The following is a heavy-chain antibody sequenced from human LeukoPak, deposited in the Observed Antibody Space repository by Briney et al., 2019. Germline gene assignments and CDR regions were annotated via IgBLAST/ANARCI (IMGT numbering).Heavy chain of an antibody. Sequence: GGSLRLSCAASGFTVSSNYMSWVRQAPGKGLEWVSVIYSGGSTCYADSVKGRFTISRDNSKNTLYLQMNSLRAEDTAVYYCARVGWFGEYSVWGQGTLVTVSS. D-gene: IGHD3-10*01. V-gene: IGHV3-53*01. CDR2: IYSGGST. CDR3: ARVGWFGEYSV. J-gene: IGHJ4*02. CDR1: GFTVSSNY.